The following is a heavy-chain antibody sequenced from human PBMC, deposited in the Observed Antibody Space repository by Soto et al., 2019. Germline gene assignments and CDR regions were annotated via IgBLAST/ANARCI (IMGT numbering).Heavy chain of an antibody. J-gene: IGHJ4*02. Sequence: SETLSLTCTVSGGSISSYYWSWIRQPPGKGLEWIGYIYYRGSTNYNPSLKSRVTISVDTSKNQFSLKLSSVTAADTAVYYCARRYGPGFDYWGQGTLDTVSS. CDR1: GGSISSYY. CDR2: IYYRGST. D-gene: IGHD4-17*01. V-gene: IGHV4-59*08. CDR3: ARRYGPGFDY.